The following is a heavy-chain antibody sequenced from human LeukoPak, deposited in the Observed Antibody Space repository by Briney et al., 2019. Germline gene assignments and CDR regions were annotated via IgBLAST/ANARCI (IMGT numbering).Heavy chain of an antibody. D-gene: IGHD3-22*01. CDR2: IYYSGST. CDR3: AREPYYYDSSGYLAHYYGMDV. Sequence: SETLSLTCTVSGGSISSYYWSWIRQPPGKGLEWIGYIYYSGSTNYNPSLKSRVTISVDTSKNQFSLKLSSVTAADTAVYYCAREPYYYDSSGYLAHYYGMDVWGQGTTVTVSS. CDR1: GGSISSYY. V-gene: IGHV4-59*12. J-gene: IGHJ6*02.